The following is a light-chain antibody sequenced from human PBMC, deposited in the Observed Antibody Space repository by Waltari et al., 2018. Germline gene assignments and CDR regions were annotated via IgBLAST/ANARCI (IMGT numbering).Light chain of an antibody. CDR3: QHYVRLPAT. J-gene: IGKJ1*01. CDR2: ASS. V-gene: IGKV3-20*01. Sequence: IVLTQSPGTLSLSPGGRATLSCRASQNIGHYLAWYQQKPGQAPRLLIYASSTRAAGIPDRFSGSGSGADFSLTITRLEPDDFAIYFCQHYVRLPATFGQGTKVEIK. CDR1: QNIGHY.